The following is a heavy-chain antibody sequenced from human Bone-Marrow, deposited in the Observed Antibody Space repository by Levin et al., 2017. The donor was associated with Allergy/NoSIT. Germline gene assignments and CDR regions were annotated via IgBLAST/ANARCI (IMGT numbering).Heavy chain of an antibody. D-gene: IGHD6-19*01. J-gene: IGHJ5*02. Sequence: LSLTCAASGFTFSSYAMHWVRQAPGKGLEWVAVISYDGSNKYYADSVKGRFTISRDNSKNTLYLQMNSLRAEDTAVYYCARETGYSSGWRGGDWFDPWGQGTLVTVSS. CDR2: ISYDGSNK. CDR1: GFTFSSYA. CDR3: ARETGYSSGWRGGDWFDP. V-gene: IGHV3-30*04.